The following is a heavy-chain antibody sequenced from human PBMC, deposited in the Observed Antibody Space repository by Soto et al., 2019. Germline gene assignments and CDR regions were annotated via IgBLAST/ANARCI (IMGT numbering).Heavy chain of an antibody. V-gene: IGHV1-3*01. CDR3: ARSVDTAMVDFDY. CDR1: GYTFTSYA. Sequence: ASVKVSCKASGYTFTSYAMHWVRQAPGQRLEWMGWINAGNGNTKYSQKFQGRVTITRDTSASTAYMELSSLRSEDTAVYYCARSVDTAMVDFDYWGQGTLVTVPS. J-gene: IGHJ4*02. CDR2: INAGNGNT. D-gene: IGHD5-18*01.